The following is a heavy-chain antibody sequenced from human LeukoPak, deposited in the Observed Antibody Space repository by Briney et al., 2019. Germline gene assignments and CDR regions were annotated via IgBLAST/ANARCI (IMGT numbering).Heavy chain of an antibody. CDR1: GFTFSDHY. D-gene: IGHD4-17*01. CDR3: ARDPDYGDPE. CDR2: ITSSGSIT. Sequence: PGGSLRLSCTASGFTFSDHYMSWFRLSPGKGQEWLSYITSSGSITDYADSVKGRFTISRDNAKNTMFLQMNSLRPEDTAVYYCARDPDYGDPEWGQGTLVTVSS. J-gene: IGHJ4*02. V-gene: IGHV3-11*01.